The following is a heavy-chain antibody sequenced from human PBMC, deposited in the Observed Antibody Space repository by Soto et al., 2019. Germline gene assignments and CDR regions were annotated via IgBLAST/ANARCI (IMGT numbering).Heavy chain of an antibody. Sequence: ASVKVSCKASGYTFTSYGISCVRQAPGQGLEWMGWISAYNGNTNYAQKLQGRVTMTTDTSTSTAYMELRSLRSDDTAVYYCARVGGGGVLLGFGELGDYFDYWGQGTLVTVSS. V-gene: IGHV1-18*04. D-gene: IGHD3-10*01. CDR1: GYTFTSYG. CDR3: ARVGGGGVLLGFGELGDYFDY. J-gene: IGHJ4*02. CDR2: ISAYNGNT.